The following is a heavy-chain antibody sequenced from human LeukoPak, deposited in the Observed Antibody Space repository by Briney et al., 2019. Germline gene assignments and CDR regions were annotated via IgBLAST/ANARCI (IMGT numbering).Heavy chain of an antibody. Sequence: SETLSLTCTVSGGSISSYYWSWIRQPAGKGLEWFGRIYPSGSTNYNPSLKSPVSMSVDTSKNQFSLKLSSVTAADTAVYYCARGCFVSSGTGFDYWGQGTLVTVS. CDR1: GGSISSYY. CDR2: IYPSGST. V-gene: IGHV4-4*07. D-gene: IGHD2-8*02. J-gene: IGHJ4*02. CDR3: ARGCFVSSGTGFDY.